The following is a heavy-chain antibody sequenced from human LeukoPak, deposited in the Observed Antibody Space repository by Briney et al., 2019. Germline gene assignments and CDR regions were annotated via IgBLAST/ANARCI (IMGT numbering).Heavy chain of an antibody. CDR3: AREGEYYSESGNLVDASDV. CDR2: IAPISGTP. D-gene: IGHD3-10*01. J-gene: IGHJ3*01. Sequence: ASVKVSCKASGYTFTSYAMNWVRQAPGQGLEWMGGIAPISGTPMYAQRFQGRVTITADTSTYTAYLEVSSLTSEDTAVYYCAREGEYYSESGNLVDASDVWGQGTMVTVSA. CDR1: GYTFTSYA. V-gene: IGHV1-69*06.